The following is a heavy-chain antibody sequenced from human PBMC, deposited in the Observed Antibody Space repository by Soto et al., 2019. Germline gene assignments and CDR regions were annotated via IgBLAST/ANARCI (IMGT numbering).Heavy chain of an antibody. CDR1: GSSISSGGYY. J-gene: IGHJ2*01. D-gene: IGHD3-10*01. Sequence: TSETLSLTCTVAGSSISSGGYYWSWIRQHPGKGLEWIGYIYYSGSTYYNPSLKSRVTISVDTSKNQFSLKLSSVTAADTAVYYCARGLWFGELLLYWYFDLWGRGTLVTVSS. CDR2: IYYSGST. V-gene: IGHV4-31*03. CDR3: ARGLWFGELLLYWYFDL.